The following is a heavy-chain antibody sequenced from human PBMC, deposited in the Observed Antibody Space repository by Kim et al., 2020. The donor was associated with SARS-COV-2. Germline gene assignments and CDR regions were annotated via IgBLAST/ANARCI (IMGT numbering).Heavy chain of an antibody. Sequence: ASVKVSCKASGYTFTSYALHWVRQAPGQGLDWMGWIVAGNGNTKYSQKFQGRVAITRDTSAATVYMDLSSLRSEDTAVYYCVRGVAVAGTDWFDPWGQGTLVTVSS. CDR1: GYTFTSYA. CDR2: IVAGNGNT. V-gene: IGHV1-3*01. CDR3: VRGVAVAGTDWFDP. D-gene: IGHD6-19*01. J-gene: IGHJ5*02.